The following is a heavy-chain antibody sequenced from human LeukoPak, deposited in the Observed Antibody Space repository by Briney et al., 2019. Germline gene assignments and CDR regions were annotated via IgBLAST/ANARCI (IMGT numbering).Heavy chain of an antibody. V-gene: IGHV4-30-2*01. J-gene: IGHJ5*02. CDR1: GGSISSGGYS. CDR3: ARAAIYNWFDP. CDR2: IYHSGST. D-gene: IGHD3-3*01. Sequence: PSETLSLTCAVSGGSISSGGYSWSWIRQPPGKGLEWIGYIYHSGSTYYNPSLKSRVTISVDRSKNQFSLKLSSVTAADTAVYYCARAAIYNWFDPWGQGTLVTVSS.